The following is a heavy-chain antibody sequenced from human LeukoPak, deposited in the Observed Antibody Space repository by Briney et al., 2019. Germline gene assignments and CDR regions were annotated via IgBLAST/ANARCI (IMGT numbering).Heavy chain of an antibody. CDR2: IKSDGAV. J-gene: IGHJ4*02. V-gene: IGHV3-15*01. D-gene: IGHD3-22*01. CDR1: GFSFTTAW. Sequence: GGSLRLSCGASGFSFTTAWTSWVRQAPGKGLEWVARIKSDGAVDYASPVKGRLTISKDYSKNTLYLQMNSLKVEDTAVYYCVIDDYYDYSGTREADYFDYWGQGTLVTVSS. CDR3: VIDDYYDYSGTREADYFDY.